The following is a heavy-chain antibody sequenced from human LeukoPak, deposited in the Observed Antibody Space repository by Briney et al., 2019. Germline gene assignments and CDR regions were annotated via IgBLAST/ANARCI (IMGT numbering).Heavy chain of an antibody. CDR3: TRGLLVHYYDSSGYYPVDY. Sequence: GGSLRLSCAVSRITFRNAWMICVRQAPGRGLEWVGLIRSKAYGGTIEYAASVKGRFTISRDDSKSIAYLQMNSLKTEDTAVYYCTRGLLVHYYDSSGYYPVDYWGQGTLVTVSS. CDR2: IRSKAYGGTI. D-gene: IGHD3-22*01. J-gene: IGHJ4*02. CDR1: RITFRNAW. V-gene: IGHV3-49*04.